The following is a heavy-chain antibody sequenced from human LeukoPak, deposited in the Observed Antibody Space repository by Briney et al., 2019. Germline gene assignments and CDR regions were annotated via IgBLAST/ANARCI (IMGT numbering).Heavy chain of an antibody. CDR3: AKSRRITIFGVVIGEYYYGMDA. CDR2: ISYDGSNK. Sequence: GGSLRLSCAASGFTFSSYGMHWVRQAPGKGLEWVAVISYDGSNKYYADSVKGRFTISRDNSKNTLYLQMNSLRAEDTAVYYCAKSRRITIFGVVIGEYYYGMDAWGQGTTVTVSS. CDR1: GFTFSSYG. D-gene: IGHD3-3*01. V-gene: IGHV3-30*18. J-gene: IGHJ6*02.